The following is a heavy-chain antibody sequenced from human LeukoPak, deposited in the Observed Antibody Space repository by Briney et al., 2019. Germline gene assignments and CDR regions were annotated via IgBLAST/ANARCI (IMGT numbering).Heavy chain of an antibody. CDR3: ASYRNYYDSSGFDY. J-gene: IGHJ4*02. V-gene: IGHV4-30-2*01. CDR2: IYHSGST. D-gene: IGHD3-22*01. CDR1: GGSISSGGYS. Sequence: SETLSLTCAVSGGSISSGGYSWSWIRQPPGKGLEGIGYIYHSGSTYYNPSLKSRVTISVDRSKNQFSLKLSSVTAADTAVYYCASYRNYYDSSGFDYWGQGTLVTVSS.